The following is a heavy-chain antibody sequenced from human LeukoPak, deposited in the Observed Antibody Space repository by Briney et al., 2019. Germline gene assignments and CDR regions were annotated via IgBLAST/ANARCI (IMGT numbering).Heavy chain of an antibody. D-gene: IGHD3-22*01. CDR1: GFTFSDYY. CDR3: ARKLTTTKRTLDI. V-gene: IGHV3-11*06. Sequence: PGGSLRLSCAASGFTFSDYYMSWIRQAPGKGLEWVSYISSSSSYTNYADSVKGRFTISRDNAKNSLYLQMNSLRAEDTAVYYCARKLTTTKRTLDIWGQGTMVTVSS. CDR2: ISSSSSYT. J-gene: IGHJ3*02.